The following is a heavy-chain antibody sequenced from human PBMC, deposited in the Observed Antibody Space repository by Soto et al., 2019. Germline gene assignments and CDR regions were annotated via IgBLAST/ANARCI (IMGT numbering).Heavy chain of an antibody. CDR1: SGYISSSSW. CDR3: ARDSDIAVARNWFDP. J-gene: IGHJ5*02. D-gene: IGHD6-19*01. V-gene: IGHV4-4*02. CDR2: IYHSGST. Sequence: SETLSLTCAVSSGYISSSSWWSWVRQPPGKGLEWIGEIYHSGSTNYNPSLKSRVTISVDKSKNQFSLKLSSVIAADTAVYYCARDSDIAVARNWFDPWGQGTLVTVSS.